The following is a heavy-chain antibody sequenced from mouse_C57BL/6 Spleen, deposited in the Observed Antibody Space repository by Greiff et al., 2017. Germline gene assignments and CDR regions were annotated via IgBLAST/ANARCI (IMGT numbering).Heavy chain of an antibody. CDR2: ISSGSSTI. J-gene: IGHJ4*01. CDR3: ARDDGYYVYAMDY. D-gene: IGHD2-3*01. V-gene: IGHV5-17*01. Sequence: EVQLQESGGGLVKPGGSLKLSCAASGFTFSDYGMHWVRQAPEKGLEWVAYISSGSSTIYYADTVKGRFTISRDNAKNTLFLQMTSLRSEDTAMYYCARDDGYYVYAMDYWGQGTSVTVSS. CDR1: GFTFSDYG.